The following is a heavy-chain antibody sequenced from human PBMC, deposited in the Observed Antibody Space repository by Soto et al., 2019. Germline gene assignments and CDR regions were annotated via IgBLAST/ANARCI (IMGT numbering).Heavy chain of an antibody. Sequence: EVQLVESGGGLIQPGGSLRLSCAASGFTVSSNYMSWVRQAPGKGLEWVSVIYSGGSTYYADSVKGRFTISRDNSKNTLYLQMNSLRAEDTAVYYCAKATYYYDSSGYGFDYWGQGTLVTVSS. CDR1: GFTVSSNY. CDR2: IYSGGST. V-gene: IGHV3-53*01. D-gene: IGHD3-22*01. CDR3: AKATYYYDSSGYGFDY. J-gene: IGHJ4*02.